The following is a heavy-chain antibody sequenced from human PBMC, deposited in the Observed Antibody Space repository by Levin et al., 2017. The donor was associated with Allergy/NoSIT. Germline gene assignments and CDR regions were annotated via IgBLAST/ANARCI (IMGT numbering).Heavy chain of an antibody. J-gene: IGHJ5*01. D-gene: IGHD2-15*01. CDR1: GYSFRSYW. Sequence: GGSLRLSCKGSGYSFRSYWLGWVRQMPGKGLEWMGIIHAGDADIRYSPSFQGRVTISADKSISTAYLQWSTLEASDTAMYYCARTEGYCLHSNCYFKWFDSWGQGTLVTVSS. CDR3: ARTEGYCLHSNCYFKWFDS. CDR2: IHAGDADI. V-gene: IGHV5-51*01.